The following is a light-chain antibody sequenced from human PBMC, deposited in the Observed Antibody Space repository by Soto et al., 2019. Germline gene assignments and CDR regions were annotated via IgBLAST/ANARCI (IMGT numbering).Light chain of an antibody. CDR3: SAYSSGATHVV. Sequence: QSALTQPASVSGSPGQSITISCTGTSSDIGGLYNYVSWYPQHPGKAPKLLIYDVNDRPSGVSDRFSGSKSGNTASLTISGRQAEDEADYFCSAYSSGATHVVFGGGTKLTVL. V-gene: IGLV2-14*03. J-gene: IGLJ2*01. CDR1: SSDIGGLYNY. CDR2: DVN.